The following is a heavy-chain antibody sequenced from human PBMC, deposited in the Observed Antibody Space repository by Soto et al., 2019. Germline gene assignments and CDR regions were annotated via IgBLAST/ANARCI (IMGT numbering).Heavy chain of an antibody. J-gene: IGHJ4*02. CDR3: AKGLYSGSYFDY. V-gene: IGHV3-23*01. CDR1: GFTFSSYA. D-gene: IGHD1-26*01. CDR2: ISGSGGST. Sequence: GGSLRLSCAASGFTFSSYAMTWVRQAPGKGLEWVSAISGSGGSTYYADSVKGQFTISRDNSKNTLYLQMNSLRAEDTAVYYCAKGLYSGSYFDYWGQGTLVTVSS.